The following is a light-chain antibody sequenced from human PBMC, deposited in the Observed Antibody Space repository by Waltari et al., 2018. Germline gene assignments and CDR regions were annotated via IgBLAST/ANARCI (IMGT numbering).Light chain of an antibody. CDR2: DKN. V-gene: IGLV3-19*01. Sequence: SSELTQDPAVSVAMGQTVRITCQGERLRRYYASWYQQRPGQAPILVMYDKNNRPSGVPDRFSGSSSDDAASLTITGAQAEDEGSYYCHSRDGSGVGGSFGGGTKLTVL. J-gene: IGLJ2*01. CDR1: RLRRYY. CDR3: HSRDGSGVGGS.